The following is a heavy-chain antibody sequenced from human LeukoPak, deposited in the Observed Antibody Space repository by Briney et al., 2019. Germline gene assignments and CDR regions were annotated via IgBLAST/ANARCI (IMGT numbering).Heavy chain of an antibody. V-gene: IGHV4-59*12. J-gene: IGHJ4*02. CDR3: ATYFYGDYALHYFDY. Sequence: SSETLSLTCTVSSDSISSSYWSWIRQPPGKGLEWIGYIYYSGSTNYNPSLKSRVAISVDTSKNQFSLKLNSVTAADTAVYYCATYFYGDYALHYFDYWGQGALVTVSS. CDR2: IYYSGST. CDR1: SDSISSSY. D-gene: IGHD4-17*01.